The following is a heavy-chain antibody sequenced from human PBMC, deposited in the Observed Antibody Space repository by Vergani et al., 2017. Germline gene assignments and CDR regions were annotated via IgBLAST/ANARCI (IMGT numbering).Heavy chain of an antibody. D-gene: IGHD2-2*01. CDR2: ILPLFGTP. J-gene: IGHJ6*03. CDR1: GGTFSNHV. CDR3: AMDGGSGVEVPAAIRYDYSDMDV. Sequence: QVQLVQSGAEVKKPGSSVKVSCKSSGGTFSNHVLAWVRQAPGQGLEWMGGILPLFGTPTYAQRFQGRVTITADESTTTAYMELTSLTSEDSAIYYCAMDGGSGVEVPAAIRYDYSDMDVWGEGTTVTVSS. V-gene: IGHV1-69*01.